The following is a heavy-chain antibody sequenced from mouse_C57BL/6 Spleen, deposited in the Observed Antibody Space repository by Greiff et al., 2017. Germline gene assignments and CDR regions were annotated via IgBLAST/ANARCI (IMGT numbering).Heavy chain of an antibody. V-gene: IGHV5-4*03. CDR3: ARYYGSLYYAMDY. CDR1: GFTFSSYA. J-gene: IGHJ4*01. D-gene: IGHD2-1*01. Sequence: EVKLMESGGGLVKPGGSLKLSCAASGFTFSSYAMSWVRQTPEKRLEWVATISDGGSYTYYPDNVKGRFTISRDNAKNNLYLQMSHLKSEDTAMYYCARYYGSLYYAMDYWGQGTSVTVSS. CDR2: ISDGGSYT.